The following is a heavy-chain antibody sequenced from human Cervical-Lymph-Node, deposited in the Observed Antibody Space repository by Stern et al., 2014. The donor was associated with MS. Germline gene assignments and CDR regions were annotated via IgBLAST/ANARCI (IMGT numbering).Heavy chain of an antibody. CDR2: ISHDGSNK. Sequence: VQLVESGGGVVQPGRSLRLSCAASGFTFSSYAMHWVRQAPGKGLEWVAVISHDGSNKYYADSVKGRFTISRDNSKNTLYLQMNSLRAEDTAVYYCARAPSWNPNWLDPWGQGTLVTVSS. CDR1: GFTFSSYA. D-gene: IGHD1-1*01. V-gene: IGHV3-30*01. CDR3: ARAPSWNPNWLDP. J-gene: IGHJ5*02.